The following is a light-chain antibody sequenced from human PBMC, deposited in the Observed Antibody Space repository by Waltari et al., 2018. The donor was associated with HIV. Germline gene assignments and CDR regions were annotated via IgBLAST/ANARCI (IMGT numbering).Light chain of an antibody. CDR1: RSYVRGYTL. Sequence: QSALTQPASVSGSPGQSITISCTGNRSYVRGYTLLSWYQQHPGKAPKLMIYEVSKRPSGVSNRFSGSKSGNTASLTISGLQAEDEADYYCCAYAGSTTYVIFGGGTKLTVL. J-gene: IGLJ2*01. CDR2: EVS. CDR3: CAYAGSTTYVI. V-gene: IGLV2-23*02.